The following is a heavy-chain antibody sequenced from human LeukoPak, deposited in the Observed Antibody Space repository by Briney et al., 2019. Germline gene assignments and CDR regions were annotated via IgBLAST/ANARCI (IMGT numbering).Heavy chain of an antibody. V-gene: IGHV4-59*01. CDR3: ARGQQLVPGYFDY. J-gene: IGHJ4*02. D-gene: IGHD6-13*01. CDR1: GASISSYY. CDR2: IYYSGST. Sequence: SETLSLTCTVSGASISSYYWSWIRQPPGKGLEWIGYIYYSGSTNYYPSLKSRVTISVDTSKNQFSLKLSSVTAADTAVYYCARGQQLVPGYFDYWGQGTLVTVSS.